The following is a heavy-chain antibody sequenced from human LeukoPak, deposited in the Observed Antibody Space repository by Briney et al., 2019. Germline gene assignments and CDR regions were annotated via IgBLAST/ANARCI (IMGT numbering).Heavy chain of an antibody. V-gene: IGHV1-8*01. CDR1: GYTFTSYD. D-gene: IGHD6-19*01. Sequence: ASVKVSCKASGYTFTSYDINWVRQATGQGLEWMGWMNPNSGNTGYAQKFQGRVTMTRNTSISTAYMELSSLRSVDTAVYYCARRKRKQWLVHRHFDYWGQGTLVTVSS. CDR2: MNPNSGNT. CDR3: ARRKRKQWLVHRHFDY. J-gene: IGHJ4*02.